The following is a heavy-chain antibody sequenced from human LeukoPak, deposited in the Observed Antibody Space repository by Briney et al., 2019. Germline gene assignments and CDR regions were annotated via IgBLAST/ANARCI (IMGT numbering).Heavy chain of an antibody. V-gene: IGHV7-4-1*02. J-gene: IGHJ5*02. CDR1: GYTFTSYA. D-gene: IGHD3-22*01. CDR2: INTNTGNP. CDR3: ASEYYYDSSGYSNWFDP. Sequence: GASVKVSCKASGYTFTSYAMNWVRQAPGQGLEWMGWINTNTGNPTYAQGFTGRFVFSLDTSVSTAYLQISSLKAEDTAVYYCASEYYYDSSGYSNWFDPRGQGTLVTVSS.